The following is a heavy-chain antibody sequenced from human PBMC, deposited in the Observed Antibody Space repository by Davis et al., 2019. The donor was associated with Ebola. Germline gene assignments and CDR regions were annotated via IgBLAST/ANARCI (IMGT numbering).Heavy chain of an antibody. D-gene: IGHD2-15*01. Sequence: MPSETLSLTCAVYGGPFSGYYWSWIRQPPGKALEWIGEINHSGSTKYNPSLMSRATISADTSKNQFSLKLRSLTAADTAVYFCARGAHCSGGSCSTSIYYYYGMDVWGQGTSVTVSS. CDR1: GGPFSGYY. J-gene: IGHJ6*02. CDR3: ARGAHCSGGSCSTSIYYYYGMDV. V-gene: IGHV4-34*01. CDR2: INHSGST.